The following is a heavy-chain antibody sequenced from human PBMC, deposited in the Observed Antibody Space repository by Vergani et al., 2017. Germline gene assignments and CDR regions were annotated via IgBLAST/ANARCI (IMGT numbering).Heavy chain of an antibody. CDR3: ARAYGDFIDY. J-gene: IGHJ4*02. CDR2: ISSSSGYT. D-gene: IGHD4-17*01. CDR1: GFTFSDYY. V-gene: IGHV3-11*06. Sequence: QVQLVESGGGLVKPGGSLRLSCAASGFTFSDYYMSWIRQAPGKGLERVSYISSSSGYTNYADSVEGRFTISRDNAKNSLYLQMNSLRAEDTAVYYCARAYGDFIDYWGQGTLVTVSS.